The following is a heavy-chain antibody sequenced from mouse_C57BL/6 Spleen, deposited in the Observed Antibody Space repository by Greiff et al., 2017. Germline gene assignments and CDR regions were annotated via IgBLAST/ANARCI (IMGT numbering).Heavy chain of an antibody. CDR1: GYAFSSSW. V-gene: IGHV1-82*01. Sequence: VKLMESGPELVKPGASVKISCKASGYAFSSSWMNWVKQRPGKGLEWIGRIYPGDGDTNYNGKFKGKATLTADKSSSTAYMQLSSLTSEDSAVYFCGGYGSSYGWYFDVWGTGTTVTVSS. J-gene: IGHJ1*03. D-gene: IGHD1-1*01. CDR3: GGYGSSYGWYFDV. CDR2: IYPGDGDT.